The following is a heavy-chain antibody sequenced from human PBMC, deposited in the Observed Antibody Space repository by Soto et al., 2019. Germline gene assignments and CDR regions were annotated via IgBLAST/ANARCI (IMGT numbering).Heavy chain of an antibody. CDR1: VGSISSYY. J-gene: IGHJ6*02. CDR3: ARAPNSSGWYFLDYYYYGMDV. D-gene: IGHD6-19*01. Sequence: SETLSLTCTVSVGSISSYYWSWIRQPPGKGLEWIGYIYYSGSTNYNPSLKSRVTISVDTSKNQFSLKLSSVTAADTAVYYCARAPNSSGWYFLDYYYYGMDVWGQGTTVTVSS. V-gene: IGHV4-59*01. CDR2: IYYSGST.